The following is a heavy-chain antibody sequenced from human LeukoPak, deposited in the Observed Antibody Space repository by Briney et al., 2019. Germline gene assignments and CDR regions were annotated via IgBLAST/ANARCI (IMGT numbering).Heavy chain of an antibody. D-gene: IGHD3-10*01. Sequence: SETLSLTCTVSGGSISSYYWSWIRQPPGKRLEWIGYIYYSGSTNYNPSLKSRVTISVDTSKNQFSLKLSSVTAADTAVYYCARVAGEYYYGSGSYYGSNYYYYYMDVWGKGTTVTISS. CDR2: IYYSGST. J-gene: IGHJ6*03. V-gene: IGHV4-59*01. CDR1: GGSISSYY. CDR3: ARVAGEYYYGSGSYYGSNYYYYYMDV.